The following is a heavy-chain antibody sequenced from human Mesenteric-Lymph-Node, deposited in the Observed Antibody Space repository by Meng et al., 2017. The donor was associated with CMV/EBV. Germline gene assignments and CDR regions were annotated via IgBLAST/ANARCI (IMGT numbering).Heavy chain of an antibody. CDR3: ARDFTDRYSSSWYGYLDF. J-gene: IGHJ4*02. D-gene: IGHD6-13*01. V-gene: IGHV1-69*05. CDR2: IIPIFGTA. Sequence: SFTSYAISGVRQAPGQGLEGMGGIIPIFGTAEYAQKFQGRVTITTDESTSTVYMELSSLRSEDTAVYYCARDFTDRYSSSWYGYLDFWGQGTLVTVSS. CDR1: SFTSYA.